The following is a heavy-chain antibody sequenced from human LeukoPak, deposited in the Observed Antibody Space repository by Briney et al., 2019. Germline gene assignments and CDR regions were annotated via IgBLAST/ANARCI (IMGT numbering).Heavy chain of an antibody. V-gene: IGHV3-30*18. D-gene: IGHD3-22*01. CDR3: AKDTKRYYYDSSGPYFDY. J-gene: IGHJ4*02. CDR2: ISYDGNNK. CDR1: GFTFSGYG. Sequence: TGRSLRLSCAASGFTFSGYGMHWVRQAPGKGLEWVAVISYDGNNKYYADSVKGRFTISRDNSKNTLYLQMNSLRAEDTAVYYCAKDTKRYYYDSSGPYFDYWGQGTLVTVSS.